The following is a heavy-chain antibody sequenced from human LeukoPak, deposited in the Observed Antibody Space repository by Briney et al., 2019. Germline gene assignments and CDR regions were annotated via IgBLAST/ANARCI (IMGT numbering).Heavy chain of an antibody. V-gene: IGHV1-24*01. CDR2: FDPEDGET. CDR3: ATANRIRFLEWLLDYFDY. CDR1: GYTLTELS. J-gene: IGHJ4*02. Sequence: ASVKVSCKVSGYTLTELSMHWVRQAPGKGLEWMGGFDPEDGETNYAQKFQGRVTMTEDTSTDTAYMELSSLRTEDTAVYYCATANRIRFLEWLLDYFDYWGQGTLVTVSS. D-gene: IGHD3-3*01.